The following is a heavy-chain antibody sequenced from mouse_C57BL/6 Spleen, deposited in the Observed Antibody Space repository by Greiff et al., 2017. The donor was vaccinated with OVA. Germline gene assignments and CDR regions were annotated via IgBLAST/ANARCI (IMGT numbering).Heavy chain of an antibody. V-gene: IGHV1-72*01. J-gene: IGHJ4*01. D-gene: IGHD2-2*01. CDR2: IDPNSGGT. CDR3: ATEPSYGYGGGLYAMDY. Sequence: QVQLQQPGAELVKPGASVKLSCKASGYTFTSYWMHWVKQRPGRGLEWIGRIDPNSGGTKYNEKFKGKATLTVDKSSSTAYMQLSSLTSEDSAVYYCATEPSYGYGGGLYAMDYWGQGTSVTVSS. CDR1: GYTFTSYW.